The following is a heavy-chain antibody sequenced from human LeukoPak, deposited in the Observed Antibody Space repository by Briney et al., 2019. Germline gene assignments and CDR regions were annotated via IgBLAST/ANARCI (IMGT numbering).Heavy chain of an antibody. Sequence: ASVKVSCKASGGTFSSYAISWVRQAPGQGLEWMGGIIPIFGTANYAQKFQGRVTITADESTSTAYMELSSLRSEDTAVYYCARGPPWGDYVPFGYYFDYWGQGTLVTVSS. CDR1: GGTFSSYA. J-gene: IGHJ4*02. CDR3: ARGPPWGDYVPFGYYFDY. V-gene: IGHV1-69*13. D-gene: IGHD4-17*01. CDR2: IIPIFGTA.